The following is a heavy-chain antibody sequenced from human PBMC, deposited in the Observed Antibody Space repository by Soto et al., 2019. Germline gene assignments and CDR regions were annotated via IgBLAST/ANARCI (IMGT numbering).Heavy chain of an antibody. CDR1: GFTFSGSA. CDR3: TRALGVYDY. Sequence: GGSLRLACAASGFTFSGSAMHWVRQASGKGLEWVGRIRSKANSYATAYAASVKGRFTISRDDSKNAAYLQMNSLKTEDTAVDYCTRALGVYDYGGQGTLVTVSS. D-gene: IGHD3-10*01. V-gene: IGHV3-73*01. CDR2: IRSKANSYAT. J-gene: IGHJ4*02.